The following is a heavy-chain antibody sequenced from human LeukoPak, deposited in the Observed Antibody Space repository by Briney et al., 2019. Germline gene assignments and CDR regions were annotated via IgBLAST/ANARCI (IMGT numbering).Heavy chain of an antibody. CDR2: IYYSGST. CDR1: GGSISSYY. Sequence: PSETLSLTCTVSGGSISSYYWSWIRQPPGKGLEWIGYIYYSGSTNYNPSLKSRVTISIDTSKNQFSLKLSSVTAADTAVYYCARGLSFWSGYYSVYFDYWGQGTLVTVSS. CDR3: ARGLSFWSGYYSVYFDY. D-gene: IGHD3-3*01. J-gene: IGHJ4*02. V-gene: IGHV4-59*01.